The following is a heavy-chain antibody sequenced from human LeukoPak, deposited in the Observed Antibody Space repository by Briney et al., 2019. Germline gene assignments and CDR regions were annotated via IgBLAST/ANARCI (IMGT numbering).Heavy chain of an antibody. CDR2: IIPIFGTA. CDR1: GGTFSSYA. V-gene: IGHV1-69*13. J-gene: IGHJ3*02. Sequence: SVKVSCKASGGTFSSYAISWVRQAPGQGLEWMGGIIPIFGTANYAQKFQGKVTITADESTSTAYMELSSLRSEDTAVYYCARADITIFGVVISLAFDIWGQGTMVTVSS. CDR3: ARADITIFGVVISLAFDI. D-gene: IGHD3-3*01.